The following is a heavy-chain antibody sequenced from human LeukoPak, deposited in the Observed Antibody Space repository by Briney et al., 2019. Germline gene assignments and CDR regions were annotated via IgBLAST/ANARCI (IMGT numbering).Heavy chain of an antibody. CDR3: AREGYSSGWYGEGGDY. CDR1: GFTFSIYA. J-gene: IGHJ4*02. Sequence: PGGSLRLSCAASGFTFSIYAMSWVRQAPGKGLEWISAVRGGRDNTYYAGSVKGRFTISRDNSKNTLFLQMNNLRADDTAVYYCAREGYSSGWYGEGGDYWGQGTLVTVSS. CDR2: VRGGRDNT. V-gene: IGHV3-23*01. D-gene: IGHD6-19*01.